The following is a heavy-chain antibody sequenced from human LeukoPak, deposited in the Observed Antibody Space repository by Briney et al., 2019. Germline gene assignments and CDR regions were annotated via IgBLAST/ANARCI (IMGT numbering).Heavy chain of an antibody. V-gene: IGHV3-74*01. CDR1: GFTFSSYW. J-gene: IGHJ6*02. CDR3: ARDLGRSYDFWSGYFYPPPYGMDI. D-gene: IGHD3-3*01. CDR2: INSDGSST. Sequence: GGSLRLSCAASGFTFSSYWMHWVRQAPGKGLVWVSRINSDGSSTSYADSVEGRFTISRDNAKNTLYLQMNSLRAGDTAVYYCARDLGRSYDFWSGYFYPPPYGMDIWGQGTTVTVSS.